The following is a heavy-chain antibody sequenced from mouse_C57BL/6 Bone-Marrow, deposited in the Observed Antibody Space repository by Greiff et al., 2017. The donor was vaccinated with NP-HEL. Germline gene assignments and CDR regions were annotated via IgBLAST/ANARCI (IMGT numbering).Heavy chain of an antibody. CDR1: GYTFTNYW. V-gene: IGHV1-63*01. CDR2: IYPGGGYT. CDR3: ARVSTMVTRGFAY. D-gene: IGHD2-2*01. J-gene: IGHJ3*01. Sequence: VQRVESGAELVRPGTSVKMSCKASGYTFTNYWIGWAKQRPGHGLEWIGDIYPGGGYTNYNEKFKGKATLTADKSSSTAYMQFSSLTSEDSAIYYCARVSTMVTRGFAYWGQGTLVTVSA.